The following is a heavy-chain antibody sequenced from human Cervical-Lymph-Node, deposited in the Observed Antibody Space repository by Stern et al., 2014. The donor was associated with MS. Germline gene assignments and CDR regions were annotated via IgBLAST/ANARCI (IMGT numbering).Heavy chain of an antibody. Sequence: QVQLGQSGAEVKKPGASVKVSCKASGYSFTSYALHWVRQAPGQRFEWMGWINAGNGDTKYSQNVQGRVPIPGDPSANTAYMELTSLKSVDTAVYYCARLHYDSSGSGGDWGQGTLVTVSS. J-gene: IGHJ4*02. CDR3: ARLHYDSSGSGGD. D-gene: IGHD3-22*01. CDR2: INAGNGDT. CDR1: GYSFTSYA. V-gene: IGHV1-3*01.